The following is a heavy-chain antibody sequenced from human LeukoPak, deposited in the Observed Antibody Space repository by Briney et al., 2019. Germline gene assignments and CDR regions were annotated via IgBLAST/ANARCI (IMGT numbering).Heavy chain of an antibody. CDR1: GGSISSSSYY. J-gene: IGHJ3*02. V-gene: IGHV4-39*01. CDR2: IYYSGST. CDR3: ARGYYDRYDAFDI. Sequence: PSETLSLTCTVSGGSISSSSYYWGWIRQPPGKGLEWIGSIYYSGSTYYNPSLKSRVTISVDTSKNQFSLKLSSVTAADTAVYYCARGYYDRYDAFDIWGQGTMVTVSS. D-gene: IGHD3-22*01.